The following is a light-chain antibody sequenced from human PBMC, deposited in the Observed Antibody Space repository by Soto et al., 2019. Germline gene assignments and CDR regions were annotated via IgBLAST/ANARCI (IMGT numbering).Light chain of an antibody. CDR1: QSVRNSL. CDR2: DAS. CDR3: HQYDTIVQT. J-gene: IGKJ1*01. V-gene: IGKV3-20*01. Sequence: EIVLTQSRGTVSLSPGERATLSCRASQSVRNSLLAWYQQKPGQPPRLLIYDASTRATATPERFSGSGSGTDFTLTISRLEPEDFAVYYCHQYDTIVQTFGQGTKVDIK.